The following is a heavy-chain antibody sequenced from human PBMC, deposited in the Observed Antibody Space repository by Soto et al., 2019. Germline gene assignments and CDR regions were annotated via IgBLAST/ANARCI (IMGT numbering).Heavy chain of an antibody. CDR1: GFNFSDHY. Sequence: QVQLVESGGGLVKPGGSLRLSCAASGFNFSDHYMNWIRQAPGKGLEWVSYISGSSRYTNFADSVKGRFTISRDNAKNSLYQQMNSRRDEDAAVYYGASHTSGGHEYDYWGQGTPVTVSS. D-gene: IGHD6-19*01. CDR3: ASHTSGGHEYDY. J-gene: IGHJ4*02. CDR2: ISGSSRYT. V-gene: IGHV3-11*06.